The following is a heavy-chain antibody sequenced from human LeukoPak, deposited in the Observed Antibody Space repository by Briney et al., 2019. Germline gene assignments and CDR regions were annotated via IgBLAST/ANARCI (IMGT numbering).Heavy chain of an antibody. CDR2: INQSGTT. V-gene: IGHV4-34*01. CDR3: ATQKWLLPYRFDY. D-gene: IGHD3-22*01. J-gene: IGHJ4*02. Sequence: PSETLSLTCAVHSESFRSNYYIWIRQPPGKGLEWIGEINQSGTTNYNPSLKSRLTISVDTSKNQFSLKLSSVTAADTAVYYCATQKWLLPYRFDYWGQGTLVTVSS. CDR1: SESFRSNY.